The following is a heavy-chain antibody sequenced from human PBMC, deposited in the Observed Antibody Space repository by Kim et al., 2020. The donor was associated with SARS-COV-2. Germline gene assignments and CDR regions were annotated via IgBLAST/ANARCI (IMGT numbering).Heavy chain of an antibody. Sequence: GGSLRLSCAASGFTFSSYAMSWVRQAPGKGLEWVSAISGSGGSTYYADSVKGRFTISRDNSKNTLYLQMNSLRAEDTAVYYCAKENTVRGAKDYYYGMDVWGQGTTVTVSS. CDR1: GFTFSSYA. CDR3: AKENTVRGAKDYYYGMDV. CDR2: ISGSGGST. J-gene: IGHJ6*02. D-gene: IGHD4-17*01. V-gene: IGHV3-23*01.